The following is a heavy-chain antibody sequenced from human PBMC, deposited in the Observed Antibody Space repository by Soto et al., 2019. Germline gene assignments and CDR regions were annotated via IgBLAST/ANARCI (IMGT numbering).Heavy chain of an antibody. CDR1: GYTFTSFA. CDR3: ARARVYYYYYMDV. CDR2: ISAYNGNA. Sequence: GASVKVSCKASGYTFTSFAIHWIRQAPGQGLEWMGWISAYNGNANYAQKLQGRVTMTTDTSTSTAYMELRSLRSDDTAVYYCARARVYYYYYMDVWGKGTTVTVSS. J-gene: IGHJ6*03. V-gene: IGHV1-18*01.